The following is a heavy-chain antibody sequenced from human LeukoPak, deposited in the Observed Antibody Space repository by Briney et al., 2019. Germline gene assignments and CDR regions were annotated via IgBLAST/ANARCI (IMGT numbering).Heavy chain of an antibody. CDR2: IRYDGSNK. Sequence: PGGSLRLSCAASGFTFSSYEMNWVRQAPGKGLEWVAFIRYDGSNKYYADSVKGRFTISRDNSKNTLYLQMNSLRAEDTAVYYCAKFIGQLGAFDIWGQGTMVTVSS. J-gene: IGHJ3*02. CDR3: AKFIGQLGAFDI. CDR1: GFTFSSYE. V-gene: IGHV3-30*02. D-gene: IGHD6-6*01.